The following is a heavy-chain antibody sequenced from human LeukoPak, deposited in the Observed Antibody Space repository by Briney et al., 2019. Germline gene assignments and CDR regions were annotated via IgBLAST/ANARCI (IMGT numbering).Heavy chain of an antibody. CDR2: IYTSGST. J-gene: IGHJ4*02. V-gene: IGHV4-61*02. D-gene: IGHD6-6*01. CDR3: ARTSIAARQGFDY. CDR1: GGSISSGTYY. Sequence: PSQTLSLTCTVSGGSISSGTYYWSWIRQPAGKGLEWIGRIYTSGSTNYNPSLESRVTISVDTSKNQFSLKLSSVTAADTAVYYCARTSIAARQGFDYWGQGTLVTVSS.